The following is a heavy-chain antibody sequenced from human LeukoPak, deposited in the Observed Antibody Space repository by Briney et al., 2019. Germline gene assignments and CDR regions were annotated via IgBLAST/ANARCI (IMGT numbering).Heavy chain of an antibody. J-gene: IGHJ4*02. Sequence: ASVKVSYKASGGTFSSYAISWVRQAPGQGLEWMGWINPNSGGTNYAQKFQGRVTMTRDTSISTAYMELSRLRSDDTAVYYCARASRWETTRRYDYWGQGTLVTVSS. CDR2: INPNSGGT. CDR3: ARASRWETTRRYDY. CDR1: GGTFSSYA. D-gene: IGHD1-26*01. V-gene: IGHV1-2*02.